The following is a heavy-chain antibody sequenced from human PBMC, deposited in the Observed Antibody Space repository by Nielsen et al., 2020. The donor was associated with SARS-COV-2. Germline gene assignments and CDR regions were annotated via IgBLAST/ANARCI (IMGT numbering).Heavy chain of an antibody. Sequence: GESLKISCAASGFTFSSYGMHWVRQAPGKGLEWVAVIWYDGSNKYYADSVKGRFTISRDNSKNTLYLQMNSLRAEDTAVYYCARDTRYYGMDVWGQGTTVTVSS. CDR3: ARDTRYYGMDV. CDR1: GFTFSSYG. CDR2: IWYDGSNK. V-gene: IGHV3-33*01. J-gene: IGHJ6*02.